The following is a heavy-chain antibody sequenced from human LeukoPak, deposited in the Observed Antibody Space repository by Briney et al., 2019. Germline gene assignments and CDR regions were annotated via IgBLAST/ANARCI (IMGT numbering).Heavy chain of an antibody. D-gene: IGHD5-12*01. Sequence: ASVKVSCKASGYTFTSYGISWVRQAPGQGLEWMGWISAYNGNTNYAQKLQGRVTMATDTSTSTAYMELRSLRSDDTAVYYCARVWLRGSWFDPWGQGTLVTVSS. CDR2: ISAYNGNT. V-gene: IGHV1-18*01. CDR3: ARVWLRGSWFDP. CDR1: GYTFTSYG. J-gene: IGHJ5*02.